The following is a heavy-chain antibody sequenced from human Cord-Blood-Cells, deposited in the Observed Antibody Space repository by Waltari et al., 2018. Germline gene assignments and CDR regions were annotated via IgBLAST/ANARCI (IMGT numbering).Heavy chain of an antibody. CDR3: AGCSSTSCYVAFDI. Sequence: QVQLVQSGAEVKKPGASVKVSCKASGYTFTGYYMPWMPQAPGQGLEWMGRINPNSGGTNYAQKFQGRVTMTRDTSISTAYMELSRLRSDDTAVYYCAGCSSTSCYVAFDIWGQGTMVTVSS. CDR1: GYTFTGYY. V-gene: IGHV1-2*06. CDR2: INPNSGGT. D-gene: IGHD2-2*01. J-gene: IGHJ3*02.